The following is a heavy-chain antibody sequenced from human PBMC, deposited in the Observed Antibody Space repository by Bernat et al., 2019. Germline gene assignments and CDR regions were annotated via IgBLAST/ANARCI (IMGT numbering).Heavy chain of an antibody. CDR2: INDNGGGT. CDR1: GFTFNRYA. D-gene: IGHD1-26*01. J-gene: IGHJ4*02. Sequence: EVQLLESGGALVQPGGSLRLSCAASGFTFNRYAMNWVRQAPGKGLEWVATINDNGGGTYYADSVKGQFTISRDNSKNTLYLQLNSLRADDTAVFFCAKGMTMGALYYFVCWGQGTLVTVSS. CDR3: AKGMTMGALYYFVC. V-gene: IGHV3-23*01.